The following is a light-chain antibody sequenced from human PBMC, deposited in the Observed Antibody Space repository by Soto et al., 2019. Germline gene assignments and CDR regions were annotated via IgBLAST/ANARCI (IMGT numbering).Light chain of an antibody. Sequence: DIQMTQFPSSLSASVGDRVTFSCRASQGISNGLGWYQQKPGKAPKRLIYGASSLQSGVPSRFSGSGSGTEFTLAISSLEPEDSAIFYCLQHCTSPLTFGQGTKVEIK. CDR3: LQHCTSPLT. CDR2: GAS. V-gene: IGKV1-17*01. CDR1: QGISNG. J-gene: IGKJ1*01.